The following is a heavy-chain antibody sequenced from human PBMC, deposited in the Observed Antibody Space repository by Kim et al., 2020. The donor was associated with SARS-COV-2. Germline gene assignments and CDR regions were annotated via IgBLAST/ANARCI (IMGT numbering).Heavy chain of an antibody. D-gene: IGHD6-19*01. Sequence: SETLSLTCTVSGGSISSYYWSWIRQPPGKGLEWIGYIYYSGSTNYNHYLKSRGTISVDTYKNQFSLKLSSVTAADTAVYYCARVIVGRSGGTYYYGMDVWGQGTTVTVSS. V-gene: IGHV4-59*13. CDR3: ARVIVGRSGGTYYYGMDV. CDR1: GGSISSYY. CDR2: IYYSGST. J-gene: IGHJ6*02.